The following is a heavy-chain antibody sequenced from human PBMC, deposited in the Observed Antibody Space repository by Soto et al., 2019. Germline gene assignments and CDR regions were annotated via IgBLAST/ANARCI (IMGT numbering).Heavy chain of an antibody. CDR1: GGSISSGGYY. Sequence: SETLSLTCTVSGGSISSGGYYWSWIRQHPGKGLEWIGYIHYSGSTYYNPSLKSRVTLSLDTSKNQFSLKLSSVTAADTAVYYCARNFWSGYLLYNWFDPWGQGTLVTVSS. CDR3: ARNFWSGYLLYNWFDP. D-gene: IGHD3-3*01. CDR2: IHYSGST. V-gene: IGHV4-31*03. J-gene: IGHJ5*01.